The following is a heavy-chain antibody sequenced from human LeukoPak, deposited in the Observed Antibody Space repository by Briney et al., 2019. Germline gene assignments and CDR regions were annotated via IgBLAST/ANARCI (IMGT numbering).Heavy chain of an antibody. J-gene: IGHJ3*01. Sequence: GGSLRLSCAASGFTVSSNYMSWVRQAPGEGLVWVSRVDSGGTNTIYADSVQGRFTISRDNAKNSLYLQINSLRAEDTALYYCARGGPDHAFDVWGQGTMVTVSS. V-gene: IGHV3-74*01. D-gene: IGHD1-14*01. CDR2: VDSGGTNT. CDR3: ARGGPDHAFDV. CDR1: GFTVSSNY.